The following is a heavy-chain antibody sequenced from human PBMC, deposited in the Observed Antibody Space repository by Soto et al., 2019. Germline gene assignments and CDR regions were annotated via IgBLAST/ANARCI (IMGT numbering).Heavy chain of an antibody. CDR3: AKPRDPAYYFDY. Sequence: QVQLVESGGGVVQPGRSLRLSCAASGFTFSTSSMHWVRQAPGKGLEWVAVISYDGSKKYYADSVKGRFTISRDNSKNTAYLQINSLRAEDTALYYCAKPRDPAYYFDYWGQGTLVAVSS. V-gene: IGHV3-30*18. CDR2: ISYDGSKK. J-gene: IGHJ4*02. CDR1: GFTFSTSS. D-gene: IGHD2-15*01.